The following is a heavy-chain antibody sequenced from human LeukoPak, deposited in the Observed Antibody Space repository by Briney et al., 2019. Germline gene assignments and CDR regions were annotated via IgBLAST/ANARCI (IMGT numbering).Heavy chain of an antibody. Sequence: SETLSLTCTVSGGSISSSSYYWSWIRQPPGKGLEWIGYIYYSGSTNYNPSLKSRVTISVDTSKNQFSLKLSSVTAADTAVYYCARVKGSWYTGGAFDIWGQGTMVTVSS. J-gene: IGHJ3*02. CDR3: ARVKGSWYTGGAFDI. D-gene: IGHD1-14*01. V-gene: IGHV4-61*01. CDR2: IYYSGST. CDR1: GGSISSSSYY.